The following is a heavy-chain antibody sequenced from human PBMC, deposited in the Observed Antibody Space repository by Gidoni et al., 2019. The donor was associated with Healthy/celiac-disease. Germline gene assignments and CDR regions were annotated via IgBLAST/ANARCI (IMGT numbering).Heavy chain of an antibody. CDR3: ARGQQLSPYYYYYGMDV. CDR1: GSSFTIYW. V-gene: IGHV5-10-1*03. D-gene: IGHD6-13*01. Sequence: EVQLVQSGAEVKKPGESLRISCKGSGSSFTIYWISWVRQMPGKGLEWMGRIDPRDSYTNYSPSFQGHVTISADKSISTAYLQWSSLKASDTAMYYCARGQQLSPYYYYYGMDVWGQGTTVTVSS. CDR2: IDPRDSYT. J-gene: IGHJ6*02.